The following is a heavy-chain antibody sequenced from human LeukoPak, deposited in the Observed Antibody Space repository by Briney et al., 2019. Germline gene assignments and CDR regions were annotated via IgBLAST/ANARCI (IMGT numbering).Heavy chain of an antibody. CDR3: ARQTRGGTRRDGYDRSFDF. V-gene: IGHV4-39*01. J-gene: IGHJ4*02. CDR1: GGSISDSSYY. Sequence: SSETLSLTCTVSGGSISDSSYYWGWIRQPPGKGLEWIGTIYYDGSTYYNPSLKSRVAISPDTSKTHFSLRLSSVTAADTSVYYSARQTRGGTRRDGYDRSFDFWGQGTLVTVSS. CDR2: IYYDGST. D-gene: IGHD5-24*01.